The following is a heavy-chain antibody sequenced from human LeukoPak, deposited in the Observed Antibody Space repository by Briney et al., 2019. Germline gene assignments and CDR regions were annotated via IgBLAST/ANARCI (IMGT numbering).Heavy chain of an antibody. CDR2: INPKSGGT. CDR1: GYTFSDYY. Sequence: ASVKVSCKASGYTFSDYYMHWVRQAPGQGLEWMGWINPKSGGTHYAQNFQGRVTMTRDTSTGTAYLELSRLRSDDTAVYYCARGRTYIDWKDAFDIWGQGTMVTVSS. V-gene: IGHV1-2*02. CDR3: ARGRTYIDWKDAFDI. D-gene: IGHD3-9*01. J-gene: IGHJ3*02.